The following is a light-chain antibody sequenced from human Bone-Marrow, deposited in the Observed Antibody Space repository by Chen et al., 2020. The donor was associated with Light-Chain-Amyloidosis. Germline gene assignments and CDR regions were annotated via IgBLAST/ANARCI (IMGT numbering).Light chain of an antibody. CDR2: DDS. Sequence: SYVPTQPSSVSVAPRQTATMACGGNNIGSTSVHWYQQTPGQAPLLVVYDDSDRPSGIPERLSGSNSGNTATLTISRVEAGDEADYYCQVWDRSSDRPVFGGGTKLTVL. CDR3: QVWDRSSDRPV. J-gene: IGLJ3*02. V-gene: IGLV3-21*02. CDR1: NIGSTS.